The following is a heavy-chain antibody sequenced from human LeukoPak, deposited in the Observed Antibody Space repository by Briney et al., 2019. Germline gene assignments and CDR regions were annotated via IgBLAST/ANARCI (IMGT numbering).Heavy chain of an antibody. J-gene: IGHJ6*03. CDR2: ISYSGTT. D-gene: IGHD5-12*01. Sequence: PSETLSLTCTVSSASISSGPYYWAWIRQSPGTGLEWIGSISYSGTTYYNPSLESRVTISVDTSKNQFSLKLSSVTAADTAVYYCARAFFGGGYDWGENYYYYYMDVWGKGTTVTVSS. V-gene: IGHV4-39*07. CDR1: SASISSGPYY. CDR3: ARAFFGGGYDWGENYYYYYMDV.